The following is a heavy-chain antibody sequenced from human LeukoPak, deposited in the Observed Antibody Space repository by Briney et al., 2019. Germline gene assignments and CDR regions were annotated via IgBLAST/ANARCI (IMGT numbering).Heavy chain of an antibody. CDR1: GGSISSYY. J-gene: IGHJ4*02. Sequence: SETLSLTCTVSGGSISSYYWSWIRQPAGKGLEWIGRIYTSGSTNYNPSLKSRVTMSVDTFKNQFSLKLSSVTAADTAVYYCARVGDFWRGGLFDYWGQGTLVTVSS. D-gene: IGHD3-3*01. CDR2: IYTSGST. V-gene: IGHV4-4*07. CDR3: ARVGDFWRGGLFDY.